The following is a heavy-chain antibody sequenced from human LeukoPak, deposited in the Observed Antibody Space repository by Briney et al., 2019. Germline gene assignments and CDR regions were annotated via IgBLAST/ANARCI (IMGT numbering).Heavy chain of an antibody. V-gene: IGHV3-30*04. D-gene: IGHD1-26*01. Sequence: QSGGSLRLSCAASGFTFSSYATHWVRQAPGKGLEWVAVISYDGSNKYYADSVKGRFTISRDNSKNTLYLQMNSLRAEDTAVYYCARSVGARTPFDYWGQGTLVTVSS. J-gene: IGHJ4*02. CDR1: GFTFSSYA. CDR3: ARSVGARTPFDY. CDR2: ISYDGSNK.